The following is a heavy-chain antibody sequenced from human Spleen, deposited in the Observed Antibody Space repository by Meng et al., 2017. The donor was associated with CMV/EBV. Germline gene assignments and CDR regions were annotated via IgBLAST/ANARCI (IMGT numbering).Heavy chain of an antibody. J-gene: IGHJ3*02. V-gene: IGHV1-46*01. CDR3: TREGWDEDALDI. D-gene: IGHD1-26*01. CDR1: GNTLTSYN. CDR2: SNPSDGST. Sequence: KASGNTLTSYNMNWARQAPGQGLEWMGISNPSDGSTNYAQNFQGRVTMTRDTSTSTVYMELSSLRSEDTAVYYCTREGWDEDALDIWGQGTMVTVSS.